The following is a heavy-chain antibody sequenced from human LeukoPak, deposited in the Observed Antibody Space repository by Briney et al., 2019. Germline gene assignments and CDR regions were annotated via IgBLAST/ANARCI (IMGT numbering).Heavy chain of an antibody. D-gene: IGHD3-10*01. V-gene: IGHV4-61*02. CDR1: GGSISSGSYD. J-gene: IGHJ5*02. CDR3: ARDGVTMVRGATTYNWFDP. Sequence: PSETLSLTCTVSGGSISSGSYDWSWIRQPAGKGLEWIGRIYTSGGTNYNPSLKSRVTISVDTSKNQFSLKLSSVTAADTAVYYCARDGVTMVRGATTYNWFDPWGQGTLVTVSS. CDR2: IYTSGGT.